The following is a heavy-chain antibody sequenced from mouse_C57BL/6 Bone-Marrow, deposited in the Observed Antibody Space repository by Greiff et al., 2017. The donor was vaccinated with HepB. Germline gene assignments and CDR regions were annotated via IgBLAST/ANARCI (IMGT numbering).Heavy chain of an antibody. V-gene: IGHV1-55*01. Sequence: QVQLQQPGAELVKLGASVKMSCKASGYTFTSYWITWVKQRPGQGLEWIGDIYPGSGSTNYNEKFKSKATLTVDTSSSTAYMQLSSLTSEDSAVYYCASGGYPYYAMDYWGQGTSVTVSS. CDR1: GYTFTSYW. CDR2: IYPGSGST. D-gene: IGHD1-1*02. CDR3: ASGGYPYYAMDY. J-gene: IGHJ4*01.